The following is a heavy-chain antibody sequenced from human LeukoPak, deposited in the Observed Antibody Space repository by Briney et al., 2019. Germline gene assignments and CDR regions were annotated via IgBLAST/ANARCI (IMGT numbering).Heavy chain of an antibody. J-gene: IGHJ4*02. CDR1: GGSITSNSYS. V-gene: IGHV4-39*01. Sequence: SETLSLTCTVSGGSITSNSYSWGWIRQPPGKGLQWIVTLSHAGTNYYNPSLKSRVTMPVDRSKNQFSLKPTSVTATDTAVYYCARLRGGVHLWGGWGQGTLVTVSS. CDR3: ARLRGGVHLWGG. CDR2: LSHAGTN. D-gene: IGHD5-18*01.